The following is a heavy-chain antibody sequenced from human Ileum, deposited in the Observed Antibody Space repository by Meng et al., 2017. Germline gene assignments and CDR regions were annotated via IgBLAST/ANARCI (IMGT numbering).Heavy chain of an antibody. CDR2: IHHSGTT. V-gene: IGHV4-38-2*02. J-gene: IGHJ4*02. CDR3: ARDRGDGGTTDF. CDR1: GYSISSGYY. Sequence: SESLSLTCAVSGYSISSGYYWGWIRQPPGKGLEWISSIHHSGTTYYSPSLKSRLSTSIDPSNNQFSLKLTSVTAADTAVYYCARDRGDGGTTDFWGQGTLVTVSS. D-gene: IGHD1-14*01.